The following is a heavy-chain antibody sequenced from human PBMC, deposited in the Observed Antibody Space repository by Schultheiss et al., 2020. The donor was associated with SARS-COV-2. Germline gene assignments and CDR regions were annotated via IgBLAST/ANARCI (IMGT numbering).Heavy chain of an antibody. J-gene: IGHJ4*02. V-gene: IGHV3-66*02. D-gene: IGHD4-17*01. CDR2: IRDGETT. Sequence: GGSLRLSCAASGFTVISNYMSWVRQAPGKGLEWVSVIRDGETTFYADSVRGRFTISRDYSKNTLFLQMNSLRAEDTAVYYCARGRVGDGDFNDYWGQGTLVTVSS. CDR3: ARGRVGDGDFNDY. CDR1: GFTVISNY.